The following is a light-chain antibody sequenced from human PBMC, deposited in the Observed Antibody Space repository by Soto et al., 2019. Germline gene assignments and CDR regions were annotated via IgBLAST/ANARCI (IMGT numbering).Light chain of an antibody. J-gene: IGKJ4*01. CDR1: QTISND. V-gene: IGKV3-15*01. CDR2: GAS. Sequence: EVVMTQSPATVSVSPGEGVTLSCRASQTISNDLAWYQQKPGQAPRLLIYGASTRATGVPARFNGGGSRTELTLNISSLQSEDFAFYYCQQNNKWPPVTFGGGTKVEIK. CDR3: QQNNKWPPVT.